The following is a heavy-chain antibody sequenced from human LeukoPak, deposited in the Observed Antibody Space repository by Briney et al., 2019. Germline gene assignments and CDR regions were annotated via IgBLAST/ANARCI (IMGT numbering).Heavy chain of an antibody. Sequence: GGSLRLCCAASGFTFSNYAMSWVRQAPGKGLEWVSVIGNSGGSTYYADSVKGRFSISRDNSKNTLYLQMNSLRAEDTAVYYCAKVNPDSSGFYSPFDYWGQGTLVTVSS. D-gene: IGHD3-22*01. CDR2: IGNSGGST. V-gene: IGHV3-23*01. J-gene: IGHJ4*02. CDR1: GFTFSNYA. CDR3: AKVNPDSSGFYSPFDY.